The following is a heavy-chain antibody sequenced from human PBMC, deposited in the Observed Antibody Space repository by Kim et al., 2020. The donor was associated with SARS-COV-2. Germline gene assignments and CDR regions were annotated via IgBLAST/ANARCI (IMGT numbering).Heavy chain of an antibody. CDR3: AREVRGIRSGMDV. D-gene: IGHD3-16*01. CDR1: GFTFSSYW. J-gene: IGHJ6*02. V-gene: IGHV3-7*01. Sequence: GGSLRLSCAASGFTFSSYWMSWVRQAPGKGLEWVANIKQDGSEKYYVDSVKGRFTISRDNAKNSLYLQMNSLRAEDTAVYYCAREVRGIRSGMDVWGQGTTVTVSS. CDR2: IKQDGSEK.